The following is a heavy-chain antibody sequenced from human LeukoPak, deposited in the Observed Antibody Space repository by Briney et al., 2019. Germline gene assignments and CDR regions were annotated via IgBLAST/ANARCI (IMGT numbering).Heavy chain of an antibody. J-gene: IGHJ6*02. CDR2: INWNGGST. CDR1: GFTFDDYG. Sequence: GGSLRLSCAASGFTFDDYGMSWVRQAPGKGLEWVSGINWNGGSTGYADSVKGRFTISRDNAKNSLYLQTNSLRAEDTAVYYCAKDRLTAYYYGMDVWGQGTTVTVSS. V-gene: IGHV3-20*04. CDR3: AKDRLTAYYYGMDV.